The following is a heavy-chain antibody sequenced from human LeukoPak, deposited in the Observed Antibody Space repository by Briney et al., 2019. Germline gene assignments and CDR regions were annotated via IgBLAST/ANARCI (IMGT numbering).Heavy chain of an antibody. V-gene: IGHV3-21*01. D-gene: IGHD1-26*01. CDR3: ARGKVGTYVAFDI. CDR1: GFTFSSYS. J-gene: IGHJ3*02. Sequence: GGSLRLSCAASGFTFSSYSMNWVRQAPGKGLEWVSSISSSSSYIYYADSVKGRFTISRDNAKNSLYLQMNSLRAEDTAVYYCARGKVGTYVAFDIWGQGTMVTVSS. CDR2: ISSSSSYI.